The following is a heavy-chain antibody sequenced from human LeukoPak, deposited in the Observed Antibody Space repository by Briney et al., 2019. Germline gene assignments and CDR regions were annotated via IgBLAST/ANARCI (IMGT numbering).Heavy chain of an antibody. V-gene: IGHV1-69*04. J-gene: IGHJ5*02. CDR2: IIPILGIA. D-gene: IGHD3-10*01. CDR3: ASSGGDYCGSGSYYMEFNWFDP. Sequence: SAKVSCKASGGTFSSYAISWVRQAPGQGLEWMGRIIPILGIANYAQKFQGRVTITADKSTSTAYMELSSLRSEDTAVYYCASSGGDYCGSGSYYMEFNWFDPWGQGTLVTVSS. CDR1: GGTFSSYA.